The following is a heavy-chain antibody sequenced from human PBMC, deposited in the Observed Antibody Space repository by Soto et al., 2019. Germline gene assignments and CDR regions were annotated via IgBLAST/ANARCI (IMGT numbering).Heavy chain of an antibody. CDR2: ISSSSSTI. CDR1: GFTFSSYS. Sequence: GGSLRLSCAASGFTFSSYSMNWVRQAPGKGLEWASYISSSSSTIYYADSVKGRFTISRDNAKNSLYLQMNSLRDEDTAVYYCARSDSSGYPPFDYWGQGTLVTVSS. V-gene: IGHV3-48*02. CDR3: ARSDSSGYPPFDY. J-gene: IGHJ4*02. D-gene: IGHD3-22*01.